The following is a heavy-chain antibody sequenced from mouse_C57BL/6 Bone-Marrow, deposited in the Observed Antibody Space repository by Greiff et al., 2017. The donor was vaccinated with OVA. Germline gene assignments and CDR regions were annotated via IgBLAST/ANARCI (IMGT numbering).Heavy chain of an antibody. V-gene: IGHV1-49*01. CDR2: FTMYSDAT. CDR3: EGNLYYFDY. Sequence: LQQSGAELVRPGSSVKLSCKDSYFAFMASAMHWVKQRPGHGLEWIGSFTMYSDATEYSEKFKGKATLTANTSSRTAYMELSSLTSEDSAVYYWEGNLYYFDYGGQGTTLTVSS. CDR1: YFAFMASA. J-gene: IGHJ2*01. D-gene: IGHD2-1*01.